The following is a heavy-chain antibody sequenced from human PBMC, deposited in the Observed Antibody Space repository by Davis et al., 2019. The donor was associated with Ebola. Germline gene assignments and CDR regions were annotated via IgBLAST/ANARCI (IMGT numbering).Heavy chain of an antibody. Sequence: GESLKISCAASGFTFSSYAMSWVRQAPGKGLEWVSAISGSGGSTYYADSVKGRFTISRDNSKNTLYLQMNSLRAEDTAVYYCARDRKGYCSSTSCYVYYYMDVWGKGTTVTVSS. CDR3: ARDRKGYCSSTSCYVYYYMDV. CDR2: ISGSGGST. J-gene: IGHJ6*03. D-gene: IGHD2-2*01. CDR1: GFTFSSYA. V-gene: IGHV3-23*01.